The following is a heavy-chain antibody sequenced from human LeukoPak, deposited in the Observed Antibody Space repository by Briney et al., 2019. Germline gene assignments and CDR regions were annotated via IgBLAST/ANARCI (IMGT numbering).Heavy chain of an antibody. J-gene: IGHJ3*02. V-gene: IGHV4-34*01. CDR2: INHSGSN. Sequence: SETLSLTCAAYGGSFSGYYWSWIRQPPGKGLEWIGEINHSGSNNYNPSLKSRVTISVDTSKNQFSLKLSSVTAADTAVYYCARGSVNYCSSTSCSGAFDIWGQGTMVTVSS. CDR3: ARGSVNYCSSTSCSGAFDI. CDR1: GGSFSGYY. D-gene: IGHD2-2*01.